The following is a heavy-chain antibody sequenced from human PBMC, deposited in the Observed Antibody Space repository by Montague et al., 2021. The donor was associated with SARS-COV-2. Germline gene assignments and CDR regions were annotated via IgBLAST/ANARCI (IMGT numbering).Heavy chain of an antibody. CDR2: INHSGRT. Sequence: SETLSLTCAVYGGSFSGYYWSWIRQPPGKGLEWIGEINHSGRTNYNPSLKSRVTISVDTSKNQFSLKLSSVTAADTAVYYCARVRAVPAAMRIFSLGRSYYGMDVWGQGTTVTVSS. V-gene: IGHV4-34*01. CDR3: ARVRAVPAAMRIFSLGRSYYGMDV. D-gene: IGHD2-2*01. CDR1: GGSFSGYY. J-gene: IGHJ6*02.